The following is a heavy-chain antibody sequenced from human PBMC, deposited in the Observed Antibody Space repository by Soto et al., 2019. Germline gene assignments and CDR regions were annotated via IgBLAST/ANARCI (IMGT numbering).Heavy chain of an antibody. CDR3: AKGRGTIFGSTGAFDI. V-gene: IGHV3-23*01. D-gene: IGHD3-3*01. CDR2: ISGSGGST. Sequence: GSVILSCAASGFTFSSYAMSWVLQAPGKGLEWVSAISGSGGSTYYADSVKGRFTISRDNSKNTLYLQMNSLRAEDTAVYYCAKGRGTIFGSTGAFDIWGQGTMVTVSS. CDR1: GFTFSSYA. J-gene: IGHJ3*02.